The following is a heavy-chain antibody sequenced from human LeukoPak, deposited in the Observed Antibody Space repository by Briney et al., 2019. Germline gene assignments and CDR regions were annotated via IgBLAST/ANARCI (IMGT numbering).Heavy chain of an antibody. CDR2: IIPILGIA. J-gene: IGHJ6*02. CDR1: GGTFSSYA. V-gene: IGHV1-69*04. Sequence: GSLVKVSCKASGGTFSSYAISWVRQAPGQGLEWMGRIIPILGIANYAQKFQGRVTITADKSTSTAYMELSSLRSEDTAVYYCARGGYFREWELKSDRPYYYYGMDVWGQGTTVTVSS. CDR3: ARGGYFREWELKSDRPYYYYGMDV. D-gene: IGHD1-26*01.